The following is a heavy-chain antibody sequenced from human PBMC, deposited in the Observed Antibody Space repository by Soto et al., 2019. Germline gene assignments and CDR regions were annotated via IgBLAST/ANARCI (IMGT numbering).Heavy chain of an antibody. CDR2: ISYDGSNK. CDR1: GFTFSSYG. V-gene: IGHV3-30*18. Sequence: QVQLVESGGGVVQPGRSLRLSCAASGFTFSSYGMHWVRQAPGKGLEWVAVISYDGSNKYYADSVTGRFTISRDNSKNTLFLQMNSLRVEDTAVYYCAKDLATIFGGDFWGQGTLVTVSS. D-gene: IGHD3-3*01. CDR3: AKDLATIFGGDF. J-gene: IGHJ4*02.